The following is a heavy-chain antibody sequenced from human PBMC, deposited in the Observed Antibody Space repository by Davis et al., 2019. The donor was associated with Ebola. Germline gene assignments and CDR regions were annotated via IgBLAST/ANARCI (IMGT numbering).Heavy chain of an antibody. V-gene: IGHV4-59*02. D-gene: IGHD3-3*01. CDR3: ARLIIRYYYYGMDV. CDR2: IYYRGST. Sequence: MPSETLSLTCTVSGGSVSNYYWSWIRQPPGKGLEWIGYIYYRGSTNYNPSLKSRVTILVDTSKNQFCLKLSSVTAADTAVYYCARLIIRYYYYGMDVWGQGTTVTVSS. J-gene: IGHJ6*02. CDR1: GGSVSNYY.